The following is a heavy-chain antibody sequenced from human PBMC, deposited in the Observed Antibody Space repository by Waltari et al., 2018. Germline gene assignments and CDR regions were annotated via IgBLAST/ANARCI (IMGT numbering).Heavy chain of an antibody. Sequence: QVQLVESGGGVVQPGRSLRLSCSASGFTFSSYAMHWVRQAPGKGLEWVAVISYDGSNKYYADSVKGRFTISRDNSKNTLYLQMNSLRAEDTALYYCARDDFSASFDYWGQGTLVTVSS. V-gene: IGHV3-30*01. CDR1: GFTFSSYA. CDR3: ARDDFSASFDY. CDR2: ISYDGSNK. J-gene: IGHJ4*02. D-gene: IGHD2-21*01.